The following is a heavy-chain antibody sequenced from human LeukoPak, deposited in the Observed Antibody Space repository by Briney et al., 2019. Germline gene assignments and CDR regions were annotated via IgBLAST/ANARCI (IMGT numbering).Heavy chain of an antibody. V-gene: IGHV3-66*01. CDR1: GFTVSSNY. CDR2: IYSGGST. D-gene: IGHD3-10*01. Sequence: PGGSLRLSCAASGFTVSSNYMSWVRQAPGKGLEWVSVIYSGGSTYYADSVKGRFTISRDNSKNTLYLQMNSLRAEDTAVYYCARDGSGSSSFFDYWGQGTLVTVSS. CDR3: ARDGSGSSSFFDY. J-gene: IGHJ4*02.